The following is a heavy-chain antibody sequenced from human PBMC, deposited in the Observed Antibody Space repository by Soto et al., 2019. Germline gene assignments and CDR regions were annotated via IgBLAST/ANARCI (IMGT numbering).Heavy chain of an antibody. D-gene: IGHD6-19*01. CDR1: GVTFSSYA. Sequence: SVKVSCKASGVTFSSYAISWVRQAPGQGLEWMGGIIPIFGTANYAQKFQGRVTITADKSTSTAYMELSSLRSEDTAVYYCASSGYSSGWPYYYYYGMDVWGQGTTVTVSS. J-gene: IGHJ6*02. CDR2: IIPIFGTA. CDR3: ASSGYSSGWPYYYYYGMDV. V-gene: IGHV1-69*06.